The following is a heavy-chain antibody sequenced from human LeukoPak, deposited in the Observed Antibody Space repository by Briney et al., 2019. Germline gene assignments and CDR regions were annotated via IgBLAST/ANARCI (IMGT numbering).Heavy chain of an antibody. CDR3: ARHRMWATLMAHAFDI. CDR1: GGSISSSSYY. V-gene: IGHV4-39*01. CDR2: IYYSGST. J-gene: IGHJ3*02. Sequence: SETLSLTCTVSGGSISSSSYYWGWIRQPPGKGLEWIGSIYYSGSTYYNPSLKSRVTISVDTSKNQFSLKLSSVTAADTAVYFCARHRMWATLMAHAFDIWGKGTMVTVSS. D-gene: IGHD2-15*01.